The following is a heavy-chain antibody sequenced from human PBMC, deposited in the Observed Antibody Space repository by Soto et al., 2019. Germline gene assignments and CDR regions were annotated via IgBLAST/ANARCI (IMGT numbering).Heavy chain of an antibody. CDR3: ARDSSPVGYYYYYMDV. D-gene: IGHD6-13*01. CDR1: GFTFSSYA. CDR2: ISSNGGST. J-gene: IGHJ6*03. Sequence: GGSLRLSCAASGFTFSSYAMHWVRQAPGKGLEYVSAISSNGGSTYYANSVKGRFTISRDNSKNTLYLQMGSLRAEDMAVYYCARDSSPVGYYYYYMDVWGKGTTVTVSS. V-gene: IGHV3-64*01.